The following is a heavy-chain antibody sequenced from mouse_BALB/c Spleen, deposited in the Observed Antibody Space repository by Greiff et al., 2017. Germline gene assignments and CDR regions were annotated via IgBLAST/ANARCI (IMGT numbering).Heavy chain of an antibody. D-gene: IGHD2-4*01. CDR1: GYTFTSYW. CDR2: INPSTGYT. CDR3: ARGATMITWFAY. Sequence: QVHVKQSGAELAKPGASVKMSCKASGYTFTSYWMHWVKQRPGQGLEWIGYINPSTGYTEYNQKFKDKATLTADKSSSTAYMQLSSLTSEDSAVYYCARGATMITWFAYWGQGTLVTVSA. J-gene: IGHJ3*01. V-gene: IGHV1-7*01.